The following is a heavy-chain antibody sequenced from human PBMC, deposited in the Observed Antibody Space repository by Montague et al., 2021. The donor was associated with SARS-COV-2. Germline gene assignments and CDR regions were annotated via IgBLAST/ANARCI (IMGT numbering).Heavy chain of an antibody. J-gene: IGHJ3*02. V-gene: IGHV4-59*02. CDR2: FYSVGST. D-gene: IGHD1-14*01. CDR1: GASVGSSD. Sequence: SETLSLTCTVSGASVGSSDWGWIRQSPGEGLEWIGYFYSVGSTDYNPSLKSRATISRDTSKNQFSLKARSVTAADTAVYYCARETMTADAFDIWGQGTMVTVSS. CDR3: ARETMTADAFDI.